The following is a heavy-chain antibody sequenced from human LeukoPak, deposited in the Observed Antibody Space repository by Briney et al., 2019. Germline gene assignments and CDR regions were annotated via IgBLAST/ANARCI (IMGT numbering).Heavy chain of an antibody. J-gene: IGHJ4*02. Sequence: GGSLRLSCAASGFTFSSYSMNWVRQAPGKGLEWVSSIRSSSSYIYYADSVKGRFTISRDNAKNSLYLQMNSLRAEDTAVYYCARGPPRNPFDYWGPGTLVTVSS. CDR3: ARGPPRNPFDY. CDR1: GFTFSSYS. CDR2: IRSSSSYI. V-gene: IGHV3-21*01.